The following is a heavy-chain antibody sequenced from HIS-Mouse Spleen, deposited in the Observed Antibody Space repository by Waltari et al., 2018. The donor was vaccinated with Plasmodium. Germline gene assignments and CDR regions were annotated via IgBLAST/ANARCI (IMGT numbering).Heavy chain of an antibody. CDR1: GSTFRSYW. CDR3: ASSWYWYFDL. Sequence: EVQLVESGGGLVQPGGSLRFSCAASGSTFRSYWMSWVRQAPGKGLEWVANIKQDGSEKYYVDSVKGRFTISRDNAKNSLYLQMNSLRAEDTAVYYCASSWYWYFDLWGRGTLVTVSS. J-gene: IGHJ2*01. D-gene: IGHD6-13*01. CDR2: IKQDGSEK. V-gene: IGHV3-7*01.